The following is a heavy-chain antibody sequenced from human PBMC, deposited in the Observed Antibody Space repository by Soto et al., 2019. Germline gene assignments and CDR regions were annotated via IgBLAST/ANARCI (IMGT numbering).Heavy chain of an antibody. Sequence: EVQLLESGGGLVQPGGSLRLSCAASGFTFSNYAMSWVRQAPGKGLEWVSGISSRGGSTQYGDSVKGRFTISRDNSKNTLYLQMNSLRADDTAVYYCAKVAVAGGGFFDYWGQGTLVTVSS. CDR3: AKVAVAGGGFFDY. CDR1: GFTFSNYA. D-gene: IGHD6-19*01. V-gene: IGHV3-23*01. J-gene: IGHJ4*02. CDR2: ISSRGGST.